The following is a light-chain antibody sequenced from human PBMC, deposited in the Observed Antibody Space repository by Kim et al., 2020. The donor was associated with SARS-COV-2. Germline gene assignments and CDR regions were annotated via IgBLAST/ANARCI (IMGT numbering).Light chain of an antibody. J-gene: IGLJ1*01. CDR1: SSDVVGYNY. Sequence: QSIDTSCTGTSSDVVGYNYVSWYQQHPGKATKLMIYDVSNRPSGVSNRFSGSKSGNTASLTISGLQAEDEADYYCSSYTSSSTPYVFGTGTKVTVL. CDR3: SSYTSSSTPYV. CDR2: DVS. V-gene: IGLV2-14*03.